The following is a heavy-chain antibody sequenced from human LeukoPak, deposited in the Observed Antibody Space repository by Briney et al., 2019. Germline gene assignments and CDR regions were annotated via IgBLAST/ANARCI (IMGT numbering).Heavy chain of an antibody. CDR1: GFTFSTYR. D-gene: IGHD3-3*01. V-gene: IGHV3-7*01. Sequence: GGSLRLSCAASGFTFSTYRMSWVRQAPGKGLEWVANIKQDGSEKHYVDSVKGRFTISRDNAKNSLYLQMSSLRAEDTAVYYCARDPSNYDFWSGYYLDDYWGQGTLVTVSS. CDR3: ARDPSNYDFWSGYYLDDY. CDR2: IKQDGSEK. J-gene: IGHJ4*02.